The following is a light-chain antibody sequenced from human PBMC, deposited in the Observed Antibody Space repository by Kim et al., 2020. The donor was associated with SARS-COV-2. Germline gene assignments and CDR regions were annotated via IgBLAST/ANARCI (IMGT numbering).Light chain of an antibody. J-gene: IGKJ1*01. CDR3: QHYVTSPPT. Sequence: ELVLTQSPGTLSLSPGERATLSCRASQSVSSNYLAWYQQKPGQAPRVLIYGATNRATGIPDRFSGSGSGTDFTLTISRLEPADFAVYYCQHYVTSPPTFGQGTKVDIK. V-gene: IGKV3-20*01. CDR2: GAT. CDR1: QSVSSNY.